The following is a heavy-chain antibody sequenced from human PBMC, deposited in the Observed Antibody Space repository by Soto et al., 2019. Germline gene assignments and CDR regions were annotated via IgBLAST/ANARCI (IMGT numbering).Heavy chain of an antibody. V-gene: IGHV2-5*02. J-gene: IGHJ4*02. Sequence: QITLKESGPTLVKPTQTLTLTCTFSGFSLSSTRVAVGWIRQPPGKALEWLALIYWDDDKRYSPFLKSRLTITKDTSKNQVVLTMTNMDPVDTATYYCAHSVVACLGYYCDYWGQGTLVTVSS. D-gene: IGHD5-12*01. CDR2: IYWDDDK. CDR3: AHSVVACLGYYCDY. CDR1: GFSLSSTRVA.